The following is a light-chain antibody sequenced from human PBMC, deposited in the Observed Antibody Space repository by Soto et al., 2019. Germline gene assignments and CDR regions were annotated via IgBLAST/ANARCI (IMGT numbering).Light chain of an antibody. CDR2: GAS. CDR3: QRYDSFRT. Sequence: ETVMTQSPATLSASPGERAPLSCRASQSVNTNLAWYQQKPGQAPRLLIYGASNRATGIPDRFSGSGSGTDFTLTITRLEPEDFAMYYGQRYDSFRTFGQGTKVDIK. J-gene: IGKJ1*01. V-gene: IGKV3D-15*01. CDR1: QSVNTN.